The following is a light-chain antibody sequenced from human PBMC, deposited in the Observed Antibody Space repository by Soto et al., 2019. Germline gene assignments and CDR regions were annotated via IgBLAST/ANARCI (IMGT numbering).Light chain of an antibody. Sequence: DIQMTQSPSSLSASVGDRVTITCRASQSISGYLNWYQQKPGKAPKLLIYGASSLQSGVPSRFSGRGSGTDFTLTISNLQPEDSATYYCQQSYSTPPTFGGGTKVEIK. V-gene: IGKV1-39*01. CDR2: GAS. CDR1: QSISGY. CDR3: QQSYSTPPT. J-gene: IGKJ4*01.